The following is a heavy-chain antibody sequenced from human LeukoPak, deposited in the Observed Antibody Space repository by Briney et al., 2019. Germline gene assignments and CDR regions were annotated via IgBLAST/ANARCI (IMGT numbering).Heavy chain of an antibody. CDR3: ASPSGYSYGTFDY. Sequence: GGSLRLSCAASGFTFSSYDMHWVRQAPGKGLEWVAVISYDGSNKYYADSVKGRFTISRDNSKNTLYLQMNSLRAEDTAVYYCASPSGYSYGTFDYWGQGTLVTVSS. V-gene: IGHV3-30*04. CDR1: GFTFSSYD. D-gene: IGHD5-18*01. CDR2: ISYDGSNK. J-gene: IGHJ4*02.